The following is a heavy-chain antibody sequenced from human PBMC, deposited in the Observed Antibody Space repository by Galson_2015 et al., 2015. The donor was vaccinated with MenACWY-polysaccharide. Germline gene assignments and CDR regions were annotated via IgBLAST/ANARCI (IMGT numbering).Heavy chain of an antibody. CDR2: ISGSGGST. D-gene: IGHD1-26*01. V-gene: IGHV3-23*01. J-gene: IGHJ4*02. CDR1: GFTFSSYG. CDR3: AKDLRVGATAGSELDF. Sequence: SLRLSCAASGFTFSSYGMSWVRQAPGKGLEWVSSISGSGGSTFYADSVKGRFTISRDNSKNTLSLQMNSLRAEDTAKYYCAKDLRVGATAGSELDFWGQGTLVTVSS.